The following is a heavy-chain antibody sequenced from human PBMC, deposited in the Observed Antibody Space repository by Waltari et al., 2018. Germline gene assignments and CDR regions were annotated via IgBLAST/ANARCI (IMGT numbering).Heavy chain of an antibody. CDR2: MKTERTSI. CDR3: TTNPGY. Sequence: EVQLVEAGGGLVQPGGSLRLSCAASGFSTDYWLDWVRQAPEQDLGWVLRMKTERTSITYAAYVKGRFTSSRDSAKNTYYLQMNGLRAEDTAVYYCTTNPGYWGQGTLVTVSS. CDR1: GFSTDYW. V-gene: IGHV3-74*03. J-gene: IGHJ4*02.